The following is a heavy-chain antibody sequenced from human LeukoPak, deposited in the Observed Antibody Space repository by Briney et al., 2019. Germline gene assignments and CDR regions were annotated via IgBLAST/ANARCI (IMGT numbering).Heavy chain of an antibody. CDR2: IYHSGST. Sequence: SETLSLTCTVSGGSISSGGYYWSWIQQPPGKGLEWIGYIYHSGSTYYNPSLKSRVTISVDRSKNQFSLKLSSVTAADTAAYYCARTDYCGGDCYSDYWGQGTLVTVSS. V-gene: IGHV4-30-2*01. D-gene: IGHD2-21*01. CDR1: GGSISSGGYY. J-gene: IGHJ4*02. CDR3: ARTDYCGGDCYSDY.